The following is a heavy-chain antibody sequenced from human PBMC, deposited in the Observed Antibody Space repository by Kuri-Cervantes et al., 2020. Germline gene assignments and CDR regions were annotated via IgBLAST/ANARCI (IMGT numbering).Heavy chain of an antibody. V-gene: IGHV3-23*01. CDR1: EFTFRNYA. Sequence: GGSLRLSCAASEFTFRNYAMSWVRQAPGKGLEWVSVIGVVGDVTFYADSVKGRFTISRDNAKNSLYLQMNSLRAEDTAVYYCARGHSSGGRATYDYWGQGTLVTVSS. D-gene: IGHD6-19*01. J-gene: IGHJ4*02. CDR2: IGVVGDVT. CDR3: ARGHSSGGRATYDY.